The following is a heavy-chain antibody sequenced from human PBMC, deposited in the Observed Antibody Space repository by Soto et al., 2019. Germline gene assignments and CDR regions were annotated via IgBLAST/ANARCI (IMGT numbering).Heavy chain of an antibody. V-gene: IGHV4-31*03. CDR3: AREGRVGATSALDY. Sequence: SETLSLTCTVSGGPISSGGYYWSWIRQHPGKGLEWIGYIYYSGSTYYNPSLKSRVTISVDTSKNQFSLKLSSVTAADTAVYYCAREGRVGATSALDYWGQGTLVTVSS. CDR2: IYYSGST. D-gene: IGHD1-26*01. J-gene: IGHJ4*02. CDR1: GGPISSGGYY.